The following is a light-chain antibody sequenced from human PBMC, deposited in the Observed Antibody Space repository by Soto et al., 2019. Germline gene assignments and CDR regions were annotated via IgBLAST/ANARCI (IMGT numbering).Light chain of an antibody. CDR1: SSNIGAGYD. J-gene: IGLJ2*01. CDR3: QSYDSSLSGVV. V-gene: IGLV1-40*01. Sequence: QSALTQSPSVSGAPGQRVTISCTGSSSNIGAGYDVHWYQQLPGTAPKLLIYGNSNRPSGVPDRFSGSKSGTSASLAITGLQAEDEADYYCQSYDSSLSGVVFGGGTKVTVL. CDR2: GNS.